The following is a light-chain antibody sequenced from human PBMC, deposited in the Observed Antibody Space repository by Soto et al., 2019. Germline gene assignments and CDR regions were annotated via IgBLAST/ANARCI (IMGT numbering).Light chain of an antibody. CDR3: QQYGSSGT. CDR1: QSVSTSY. V-gene: IGKV3-20*01. Sequence: DIVLPQSPGTLSLCQGERAPLSCTASQSVSTSYLAWYQQTPGQAPRLLIDGASSRATGLPDRFSGIGSGTDFTLTISLLAPEDFAVYYCQQYGSSGTFGQGTKVDIK. CDR2: GAS. J-gene: IGKJ1*01.